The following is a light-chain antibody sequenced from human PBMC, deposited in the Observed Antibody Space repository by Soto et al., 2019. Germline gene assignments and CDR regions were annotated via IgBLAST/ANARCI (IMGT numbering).Light chain of an antibody. V-gene: IGKV1-12*01. Sequence: DIQMTQSPSSVSASVGDRVTLTSRASQGISSWLAWDQQKPGKAPKLLIYAASSLQSGVPSRFSGSGDRTDFALTISSQQPEDCASYYCRQANSVPLTFGQGTKVEIK. CDR3: RQANSVPLT. CDR1: QGISSW. J-gene: IGKJ1*01. CDR2: AAS.